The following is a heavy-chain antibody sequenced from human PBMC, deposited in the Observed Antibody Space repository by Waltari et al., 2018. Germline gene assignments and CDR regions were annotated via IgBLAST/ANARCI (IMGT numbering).Heavy chain of an antibody. J-gene: IGHJ4*02. D-gene: IGHD3-10*01. Sequence: QVQLQESGPGLVKPSETLSLTCTVSGGSISSYYWSWIRQPPGKGLEWIGYIYYSGSTNYNPSLKSRVTISVDTSKNQFSLKLSSVTAADTAVYYCARNHYYGSGSLDYWGQGTLVTVSS. CDR2: IYYSGST. CDR1: GGSISSYY. CDR3: ARNHYYGSGSLDY. V-gene: IGHV4-59*01.